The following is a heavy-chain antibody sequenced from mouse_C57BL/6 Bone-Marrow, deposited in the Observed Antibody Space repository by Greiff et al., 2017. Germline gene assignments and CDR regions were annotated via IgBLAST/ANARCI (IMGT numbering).Heavy chain of an antibody. V-gene: IGHV1-81*01. J-gene: IGHJ3*01. CDR1: GYTFTSYG. Sequence: VQLQQSGAELARPGASVKLSCKASGYTFTSYGISWVKQRTGQGLAWIGEIYPRRGHTYYNEQFKGKATLTADKSYSTAYMELRSLTSEASAVYFCARFYDGYDGWFAYWGQGTLVTVSA. D-gene: IGHD2-2*01. CDR2: IYPRRGHT. CDR3: ARFYDGYDGWFAY.